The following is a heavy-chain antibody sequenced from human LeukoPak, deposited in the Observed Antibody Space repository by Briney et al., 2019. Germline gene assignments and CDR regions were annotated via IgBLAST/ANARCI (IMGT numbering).Heavy chain of an antibody. CDR1: GGSISSGDYY. V-gene: IGHV4-30-4*01. J-gene: IGHJ4*02. CDR3: ARTLRRGYYFDY. Sequence: SQTLSLTRTVSGGSISSGDYYWSWIRQPLGKGLEWIGYIYYSGSTYYNPSLKSRVTISVDTSKNQFSLKLSSVTAADTAVYYCARTLRRGYYFDYWGQGTLVTVSS. D-gene: IGHD3-10*01. CDR2: IYYSGST.